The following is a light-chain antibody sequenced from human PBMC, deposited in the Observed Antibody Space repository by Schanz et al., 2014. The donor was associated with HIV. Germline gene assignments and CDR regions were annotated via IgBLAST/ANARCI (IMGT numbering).Light chain of an antibody. CDR1: QSVSSTY. Sequence: PGERVTLSCRASQSVSSTYLTWYQQKPGQAPRLLIFGASTRATGIPASFSGSGSGAEFTLTISSLQSEDFALYYCQQYNNWPRTFGQGTKVEIK. CDR2: GAS. CDR3: QQYNNWPRT. J-gene: IGKJ1*01. V-gene: IGKV3-15*01.